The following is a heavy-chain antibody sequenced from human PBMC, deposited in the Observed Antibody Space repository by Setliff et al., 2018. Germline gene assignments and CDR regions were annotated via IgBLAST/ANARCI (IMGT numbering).Heavy chain of an antibody. CDR3: ARGHLGELPHSDY. CDR1: GGSISSYY. CDR2: IYYSGST. J-gene: IGHJ4*02. Sequence: SETLSLTCTVSGGSISSYYWSRIRQPPGKGLEWIGYIYYSGSTNYNPSLKSRVTISVDTSKNQFSLKLSSVTAADTAVYYCARGHLGELPHSDYWGQGTQVTVSS. V-gene: IGHV4-59*01. D-gene: IGHD1-26*01.